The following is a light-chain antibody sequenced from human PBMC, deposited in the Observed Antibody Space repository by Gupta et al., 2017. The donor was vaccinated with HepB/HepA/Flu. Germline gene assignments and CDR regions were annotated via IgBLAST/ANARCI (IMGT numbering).Light chain of an antibody. CDR3: QQYGRSPYT. CDR1: QSVSSSF. CDR2: GAS. J-gene: IGKJ2*01. Sequence: EIVLTQSPGTLSLSPGERATLSCRASQSVSSSFLAWYQQKPGQAPRPLIYGASSRATGIPDRFSGSGSGTDFTLTISRLEPEDFAVYYCQQYGRSPYTFGQGTNLEIK. V-gene: IGKV3-20*01.